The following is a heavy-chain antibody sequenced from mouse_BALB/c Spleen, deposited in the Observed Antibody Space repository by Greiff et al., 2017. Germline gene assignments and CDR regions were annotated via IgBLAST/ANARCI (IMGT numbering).Heavy chain of an antibody. CDR1: GFTFSSFG. D-gene: IGHD1-1*01. CDR2: ISSGSSTI. V-gene: IGHV5-17*02. Sequence: EVHLVESGGGLVQPGGSRKLSCAASGFTFSSFGMHWVRQAPEKGLEWVAYISSGSSTIYYADTVKGRFTISRDNPKNTLFLQMTSLRSEDTAMYYCARSPNYYGSSGYYFDYWGQGTTLTVSS. CDR3: ARSPNYYGSSGYYFDY. J-gene: IGHJ2*01.